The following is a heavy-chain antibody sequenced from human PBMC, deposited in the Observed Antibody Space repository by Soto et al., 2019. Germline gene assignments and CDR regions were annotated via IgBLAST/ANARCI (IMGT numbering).Heavy chain of an antibody. CDR1: GGSISSYY. CDR3: ASMGYHYGSGSYPLDY. J-gene: IGHJ4*02. D-gene: IGHD3-10*01. CDR2: IYNSGST. V-gene: IGHV4-59*08. Sequence: QVQLQESGPGLVKPSETLSLTCTVSGGSISSYYWTWIRQPPGKGLEWIGFIYNSGSTHYNPSLRSRVTTSVDTPKNQFSLKLRSVTAADTAVYYCASMGYHYGSGSYPLDYWGQGTLVTVSS.